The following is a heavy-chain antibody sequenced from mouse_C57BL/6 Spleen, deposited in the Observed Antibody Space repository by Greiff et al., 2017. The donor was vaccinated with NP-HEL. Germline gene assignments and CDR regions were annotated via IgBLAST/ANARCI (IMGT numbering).Heavy chain of an antibody. J-gene: IGHJ4*01. D-gene: IGHD2-4*01. Sequence: VQLQQSGAELVKPGASVKISCKASGYAFSSYWMNWVKQRPGKGLEWIEQIYPGDGDTNYNGKFKGKATLTADKSSSTAYMQLSSLTSEDSAVYFCAPYDYGHYYAMDYWGQGTSVTVSS. CDR2: IYPGDGDT. V-gene: IGHV1-80*01. CDR3: APYDYGHYYAMDY. CDR1: GYAFSSYW.